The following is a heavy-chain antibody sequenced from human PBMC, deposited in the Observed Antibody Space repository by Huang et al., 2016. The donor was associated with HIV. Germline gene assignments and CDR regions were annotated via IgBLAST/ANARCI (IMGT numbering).Heavy chain of an antibody. V-gene: IGHV3-30*18. CDR1: GFTFSSYG. CDR3: AKGGSAAAVLDF. Sequence: QVQLVESGGGVVQPRRSLRISCAACGFTFSSYGMHWVRQAPGKGLGGVAVIAYDGNTKYYADSVKGRFSIARDKSKATVYLQLNSLRVEDTAVYYCAKGGSAAAVLDFWGQGTLVTVSS. CDR2: IAYDGNTK. D-gene: IGHD6-13*01. J-gene: IGHJ4*02.